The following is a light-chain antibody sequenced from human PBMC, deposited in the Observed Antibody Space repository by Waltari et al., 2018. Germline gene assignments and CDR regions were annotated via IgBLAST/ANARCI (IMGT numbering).Light chain of an antibody. J-gene: IGKJ2*01. CDR2: LGS. V-gene: IGKV2-28*01. Sequence: EIVMTQSPLSLPVTPGEPASISCRSSQSLLYSNGYNYLDWYLQKPGQSPQLLIYLGSSRASGVPDRFSGSGSGTDFTLKISRVEAEDVGVYFCMQSLQALRTYGQGTRLEIE. CDR1: QSLLYSNGYNY. CDR3: MQSLQALRT.